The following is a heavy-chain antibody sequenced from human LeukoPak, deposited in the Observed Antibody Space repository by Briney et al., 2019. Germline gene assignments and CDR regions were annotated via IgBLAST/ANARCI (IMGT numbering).Heavy chain of an antibody. CDR1: GGSFSGYY. V-gene: IGHV4-34*01. Sequence: SSETLSLTCVVNGGSFSGYYWTWFRQSPGKGLQWIGEINRHGATNYNPSLKSRVSMSIDTSQNHFFLNLISVTAADTAVYYCARPGIRDYFHYVDVWGEGTTVTVS. J-gene: IGHJ6*03. D-gene: IGHD4-17*01. CDR3: ARPGIRDYFHYVDV. CDR2: INRHGAT.